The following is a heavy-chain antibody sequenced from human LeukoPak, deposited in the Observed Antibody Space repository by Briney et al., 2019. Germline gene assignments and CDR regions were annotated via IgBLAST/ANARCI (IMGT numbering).Heavy chain of an antibody. J-gene: IGHJ4*02. CDR2: INWNSDSI. V-gene: IGHV3-9*01. CDR3: AKMYGGTYIGN. CDR1: GFTFDDYA. Sequence: GRSLRLSCAVSGFTFDDYAMHWVRQVPGKGLEWVSGINWNSDSIGYAVRGRFTISRDNAKNSLYLQMNSLRAEDTAVYYCAKMYGGTYIGNWGQGTLVTVSA. D-gene: IGHD1-26*01.